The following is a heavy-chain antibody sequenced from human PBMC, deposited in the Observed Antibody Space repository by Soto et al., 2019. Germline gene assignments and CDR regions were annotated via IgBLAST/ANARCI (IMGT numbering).Heavy chain of an antibody. J-gene: IGHJ5*02. D-gene: IGHD2-15*01. CDR2: IRSKAYGGTT. CDR1: GFTFGDYA. CDR3: TRASRGVGAAQYNWFDP. Sequence: QPGGSLRLSCTASGFTFGDYAMSWFRQAPGKGLEWVGFIRSKAYGGTTEYAASVKGRFTISRDDSKSIAYLQMNSLKTEDTAVYYCTRASRGVGAAQYNWFDPWGQGTLVTVS. V-gene: IGHV3-49*03.